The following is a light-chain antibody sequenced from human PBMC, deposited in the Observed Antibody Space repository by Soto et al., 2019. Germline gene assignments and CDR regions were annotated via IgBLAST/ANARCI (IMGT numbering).Light chain of an antibody. V-gene: IGKV3D-20*02. J-gene: IGKJ1*01. CDR2: AAS. CDR1: QSFSTSY. Sequence: IVLTQSPGTLSLSPGERATLSCRASQSFSTSYLAWYQQKPGQAPRLLIFAASSRASGIPDRFSGSGSGTDFTLTIDRLEPEDFAVYYCQHRSNWPWTFGQGTKVEV. CDR3: QHRSNWPWT.